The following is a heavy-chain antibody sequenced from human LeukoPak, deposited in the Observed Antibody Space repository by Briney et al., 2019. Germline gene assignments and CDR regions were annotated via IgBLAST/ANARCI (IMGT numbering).Heavy chain of an antibody. Sequence: GASVKVSCKASGYTFTGYYMHWVRQAPGQGLEWMGRINPNSGGTNYAQKFQGRVTMTRDTSISTAYMELSRLRSDDTAVYYCARWRLGAYNWFDPWGQGTLVTVSS. D-gene: IGHD3-3*01. CDR2: INPNSGGT. CDR1: GYTFTGYY. CDR3: ARWRLGAYNWFDP. V-gene: IGHV1-2*06. J-gene: IGHJ5*02.